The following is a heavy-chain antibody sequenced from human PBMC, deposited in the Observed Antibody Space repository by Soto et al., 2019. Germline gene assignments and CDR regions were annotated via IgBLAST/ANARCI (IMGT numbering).Heavy chain of an antibody. Sequence: QVQLVESGGGVVQPGRSLRLSCAASGFTFSSYGMHWVRQAPGKGLEWVAVIWYDGSNKYYADSVKGRFTISRDNSKNTLYLQMKSLRAEDTAVYYCARGGGRSYYYGMDVWGQGTTVTVSS. CDR1: GFTFSSYG. J-gene: IGHJ6*02. CDR3: ARGGGRSYYYGMDV. CDR2: IWYDGSNK. D-gene: IGHD3-16*01. V-gene: IGHV3-33*01.